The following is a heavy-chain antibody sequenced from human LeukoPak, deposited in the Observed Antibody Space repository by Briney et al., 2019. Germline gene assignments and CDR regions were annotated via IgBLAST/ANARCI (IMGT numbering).Heavy chain of an antibody. CDR1: GFTFRSYW. D-gene: IGHD1-26*01. Sequence: PGGSLRLSCAASGFTFRSYWMTCGRQAPGEGLEWVANIKQDGNEKYYVDSVKGRFTISRDNAKNSLYLQMNSLRAEDTAVYYCVKNTGSYDCWGQGTLVTVSS. J-gene: IGHJ4*02. V-gene: IGHV3-7*01. CDR2: IKQDGNEK. CDR3: VKNTGSYDC.